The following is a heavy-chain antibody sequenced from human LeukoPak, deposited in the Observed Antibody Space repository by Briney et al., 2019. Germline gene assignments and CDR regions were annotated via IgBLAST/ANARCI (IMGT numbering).Heavy chain of an antibody. CDR1: GYTFTNYY. V-gene: IGHV1-46*01. Sequence: ASVKVSCKASGYTFTNYYMHWVRQAPGQGLEWMGIINPSGGSTSYAQKFQGRVTMTRDTSTSTVYMELSSLRSEDTAVYYCARVLNYYDSSGYYLALAEFDYWGQGTLVTVSS. J-gene: IGHJ4*02. D-gene: IGHD3-22*01. CDR2: INPSGGST. CDR3: ARVLNYYDSSGYYLALAEFDY.